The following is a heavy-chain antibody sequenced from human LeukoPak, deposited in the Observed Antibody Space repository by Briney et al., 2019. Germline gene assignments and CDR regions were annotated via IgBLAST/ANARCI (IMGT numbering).Heavy chain of an antibody. Sequence: SETLSLTCTVSGYSLSSGYYWGWIRQPPGKGLEWIGRIYHSGSTYYNQSLKSRVTISVGTSKSQFSLKLSSVTAADTAVYYCASHSGGYAYWGQGTLVTVSS. J-gene: IGHJ4*02. CDR2: IYHSGST. V-gene: IGHV4-38-2*02. D-gene: IGHD2-2*01. CDR1: GYSLSSGYY. CDR3: ASHSGGYAY.